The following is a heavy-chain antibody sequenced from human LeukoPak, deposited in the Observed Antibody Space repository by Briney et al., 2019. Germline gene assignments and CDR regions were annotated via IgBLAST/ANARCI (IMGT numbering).Heavy chain of an antibody. Sequence: GGSLRLSCAASGFTFSSYGMTWVRHAPGKGLEWVSAISGSGGSTYYVDSVKGRFTISRDNSKNTLYLQMNSLRAEDTAVYYCARASMAFDYWGQGTLVTVSS. CDR2: ISGSGGST. V-gene: IGHV3-23*01. CDR1: GFTFSSYG. D-gene: IGHD2/OR15-2a*01. CDR3: ARASMAFDY. J-gene: IGHJ4*02.